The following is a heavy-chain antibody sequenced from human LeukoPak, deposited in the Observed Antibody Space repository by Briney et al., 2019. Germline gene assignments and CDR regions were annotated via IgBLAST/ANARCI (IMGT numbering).Heavy chain of an antibody. V-gene: IGHV2-5*02. CDR2: IDWDDDK. CDR1: GFSLSTSGVG. D-gene: IGHD2-8*01. CDR3: AHKQHCTNGVCSSFAY. Sequence: SGPTLVNPTQTLTLTCTFSGFSLSTSGVGVGWIRQPPGKALEWLALIDWDDDKHYSPSLKSRLTITKETSKNQVVLTMTNMDPVDTATYYCAHKQHCTNGVCSSFAYWGQGTLVTVSS. J-gene: IGHJ4*02.